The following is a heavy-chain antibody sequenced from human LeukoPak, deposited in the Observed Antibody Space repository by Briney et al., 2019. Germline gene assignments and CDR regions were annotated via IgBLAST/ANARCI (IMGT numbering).Heavy chain of an antibody. CDR1: GGSISSSSYY. D-gene: IGHD5-18*01. CDR2: IYYSGST. V-gene: IGHV4-39*01. CDR3: ARQHIREYSYGYFDY. J-gene: IGHJ4*02. Sequence: SETLSLTCTVSGGSISSSSYYWGWIRQPPGKGLEWIGSIYYSGSTYYNPSLKSRVTISVDTSKNQFSLKLRSVTAADAAVYYCARQHIREYSYGYFDYWGQGTLATVSS.